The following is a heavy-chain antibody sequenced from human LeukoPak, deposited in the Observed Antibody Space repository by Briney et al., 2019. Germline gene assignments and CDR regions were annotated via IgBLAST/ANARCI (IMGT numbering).Heavy chain of an antibody. CDR3: ARLTGYDFWSGYFLLGYYYYYMDV. D-gene: IGHD3-3*01. J-gene: IGHJ6*03. CDR2: INHSGRT. Sequence: SETLSLTCAVYGGSFSGYYRSWLRQPTGKGLEWLGEINHSGRTNYNPSLKSRINISVDTSKHQFSLKLSSVTAADTAVYYCARLTGYDFWSGYFLLGYYYYYMDVWGKGTTVTVSS. V-gene: IGHV4-34*01. CDR1: GGSFSGYY.